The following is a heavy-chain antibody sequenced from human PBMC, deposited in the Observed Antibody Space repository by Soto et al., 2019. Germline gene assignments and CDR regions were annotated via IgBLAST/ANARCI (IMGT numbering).Heavy chain of an antibody. J-gene: IGHJ4*02. Sequence: GGSLSLSCAASGFTFSSYAVSWVRQAPGKGPEWISSISGSGSTIYYADSVKGRFTISRDNSKNTLYLEMNTLRAEDTALYYCASKTIDDFDYWGQGTLVTVSS. D-gene: IGHD3-3*01. CDR3: ASKTIDDFDY. V-gene: IGHV3-23*01. CDR1: GFTFSSYA. CDR2: ISGSGSTI.